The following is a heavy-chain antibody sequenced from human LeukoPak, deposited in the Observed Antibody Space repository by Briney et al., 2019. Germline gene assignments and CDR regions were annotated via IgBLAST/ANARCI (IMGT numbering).Heavy chain of an antibody. J-gene: IGHJ5*02. V-gene: IGHV4-39*01. CDR1: GGSIGSSSYY. D-gene: IGHD3-22*01. CDR2: IYYSGIT. Sequence: SETLSLTCTVSGGSIGSSSYYWGWIRQPPGKGLEWIGSIYYSGITYYNPSLKSRVTISVDTSKNQFSLKLNSVTAADTAVYYCARQRGYHYDSTTNRFSDLWGQGTRVTVSS. CDR3: ARQRGYHYDSTTNRFSDL.